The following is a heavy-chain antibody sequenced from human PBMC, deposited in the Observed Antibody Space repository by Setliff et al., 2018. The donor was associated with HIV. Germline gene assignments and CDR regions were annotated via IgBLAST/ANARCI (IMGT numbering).Heavy chain of an antibody. CDR2: IYVSRNT. CDR3: ARDGTPLPTGGGYPVGFYYYMDV. CDR1: GDSLTTGGAY. J-gene: IGHJ6*03. D-gene: IGHD3-22*01. Sequence: TLSLTCAVSGDSLTTGGAYWSWVRQPAGKALEWIGHIYVSRNTMYNPSLRSRVTISLDRSNNQFSLNLSSLTAADTAVYFCARDGTPLPTGGGYPVGFYYYMDVWGRGTTVTVSS. V-gene: IGHV4-61*09.